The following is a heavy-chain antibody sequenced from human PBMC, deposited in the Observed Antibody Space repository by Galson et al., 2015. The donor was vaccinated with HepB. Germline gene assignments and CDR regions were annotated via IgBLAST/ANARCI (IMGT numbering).Heavy chain of an antibody. J-gene: IGHJ4*02. Sequence: SCAVSGFTFSSHAMHWVRQTPGKGLEWVAIILHDGGGIRYADSVKGRFTISRDNSKNTLSLQMDSLRVEDTALYYCAKDLSGSWTYDYWGQGTLVTVSS. CDR3: AKDLSGSWTYDY. D-gene: IGHD3/OR15-3a*01. CDR2: ILHDGGGI. V-gene: IGHV3-30*02. CDR1: GFTFSSHA.